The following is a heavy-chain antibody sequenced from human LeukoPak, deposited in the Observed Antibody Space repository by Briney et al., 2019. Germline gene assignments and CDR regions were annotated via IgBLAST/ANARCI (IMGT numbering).Heavy chain of an antibody. CDR1: GYTFTSYG. D-gene: IGHD6-13*01. CDR3: ATLSDVLGIGATGTRLPRTYYYYMDV. V-gene: IGHV1-18*01. J-gene: IGHJ6*03. CDR2: ISAYNGNT. Sequence: ASVKVSCKASGYTFTSYGISWVRQAPGQGLEWMGWISAYNGNTNYAQKLQGRVTMTEDTSTDTAYMELSSLTSEDTAVYYCATLSDVLGIGATGTRLPRTYYYYMDVWGQGTTVTISS.